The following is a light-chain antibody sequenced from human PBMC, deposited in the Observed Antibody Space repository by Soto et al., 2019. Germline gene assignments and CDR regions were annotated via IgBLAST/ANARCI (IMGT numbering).Light chain of an antibody. Sequence: PSSLSASVCDRVTITCRASQSISGYLNWYQKKPGKAPKLLIYAASTLQGGVPSRFSGSGSGTDFTLTINSLQPEDLATYYCQQLNSYPITFGQGTRLEIK. V-gene: IGKV1-9*01. CDR2: AAS. CDR3: QQLNSYPIT. CDR1: QSISGY. J-gene: IGKJ5*01.